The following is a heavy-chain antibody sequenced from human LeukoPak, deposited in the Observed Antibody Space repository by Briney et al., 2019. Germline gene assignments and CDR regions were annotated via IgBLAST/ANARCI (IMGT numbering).Heavy chain of an antibody. J-gene: IGHJ4*02. CDR3: ARGRITMVRGVTQADRFDY. CDR2: IYHSGST. V-gene: IGHV4-38-2*02. D-gene: IGHD3-10*01. Sequence: SETLSLTCTVSGYSISSGYYWGWIRQPPGKGLEWIGNIYHSGSTYYNPSLKSRVTISVDTSKNQFSLKLSSVTAADTAVYYCARGRITMVRGVTQADRFDYWGQGTLVTVSS. CDR1: GYSISSGYY.